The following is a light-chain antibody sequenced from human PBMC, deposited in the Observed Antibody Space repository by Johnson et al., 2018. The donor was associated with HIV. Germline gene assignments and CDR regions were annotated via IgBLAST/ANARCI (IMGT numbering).Light chain of an antibody. CDR3: GTWDNSLSAYV. V-gene: IGLV1-51*02. CDR2: ENN. J-gene: IGLJ1*01. CDR1: TSNIGKSY. Sequence: QSVLTQPPSVSAAPGQKVTISCSGSTSNIGKSYVSWYQQLPGTAPKLLIYENNKRPSGIPDRFSGSKSGTSATLGITGLQTWDEAAYYCGTWDNSLSAYVFGTGTEVTVL.